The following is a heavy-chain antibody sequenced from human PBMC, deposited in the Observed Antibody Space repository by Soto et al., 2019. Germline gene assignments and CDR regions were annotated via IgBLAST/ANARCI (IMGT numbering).Heavy chain of an antibody. Sequence: VHLVESGGCLVKPGGSLRLSCAASGFSFNNAWMNWVRQAPGRGLEWIGRIESKTDGGTTDYAAPVKGRFTISRDDSKNTLYLQMNSLKIEDTAVYYCRADAKTMLGALIIHKNYMAIWGKGTTVTVSS. V-gene: IGHV3-15*04. J-gene: IGHJ6*03. CDR2: IESKTDGGTT. D-gene: IGHD3-3*01. CDR3: RADAKTMLGALIIHKNYMAI. CDR1: GFSFNNAW.